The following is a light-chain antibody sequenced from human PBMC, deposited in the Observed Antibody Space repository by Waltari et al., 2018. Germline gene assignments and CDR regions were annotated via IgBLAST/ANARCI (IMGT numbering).Light chain of an antibody. CDR1: QGVTSN. V-gene: IGKV3-15*01. CDR3: LQYNDWAPWT. CDR2: GAS. J-gene: IGKJ1*01. Sequence: EIVMTQSPPTLSVSPGERATPSCRASQGVTSNLAWYQRKPGQPPRLPIFGASTRAAAIPARFTGRGSGDEFALTFSSLQCEDFAGYYCLQYNDWAPWTFGQGTKVEI.